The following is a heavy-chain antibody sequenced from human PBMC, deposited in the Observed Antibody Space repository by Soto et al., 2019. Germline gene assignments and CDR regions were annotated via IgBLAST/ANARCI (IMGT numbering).Heavy chain of an antibody. CDR2: IYYSGST. J-gene: IGHJ4*02. Sequence: QVQLQESGPGLVKHSQTLSLTCTVSGGSISSGGYYWSWIRQHPGKGLEWIGYIYYSGSTYYNPSLKSRVTISVDTSNNQFSLKLSSVTAADTAVYYCARGGRLDYYDSSGLDYWGQGTLVTVSS. CDR3: ARGGRLDYYDSSGLDY. V-gene: IGHV4-31*03. CDR1: GGSISSGGYY. D-gene: IGHD3-22*01.